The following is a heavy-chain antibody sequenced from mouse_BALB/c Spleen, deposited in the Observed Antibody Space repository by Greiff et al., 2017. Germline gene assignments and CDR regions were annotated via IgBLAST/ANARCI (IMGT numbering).Heavy chain of an antibody. CDR2: IDPSDSET. Sequence: QVQLQQSGPQLVRPGASVKISCKASGYSFTSYWMHWVKQRPGQGLEWIGMIDPSDSETRLTQKFKDKATLTVDKSSSTAYMQLSSPTSEDSAVYYCARWNYGNYEDAMDYWGQGTSVTVSS. V-gene: IGHV1S126*01. D-gene: IGHD2-1*01. CDR3: ARWNYGNYEDAMDY. J-gene: IGHJ4*01. CDR1: GYSFTSYW.